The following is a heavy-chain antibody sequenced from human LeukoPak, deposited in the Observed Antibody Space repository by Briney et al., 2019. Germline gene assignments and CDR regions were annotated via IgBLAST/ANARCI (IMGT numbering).Heavy chain of an antibody. Sequence: PSGTLSLTCTVSGDSINSLDLWSWVRQPPGKGLEWIGEMYLSGTTHSNPSVKSRVTISVDTSKNQFSLKLSSVTAADTAVYYCARDYYDSSGYYEQYAFDIWGQGTMVTVSS. CDR2: MYLSGTT. CDR1: GDSINSLDL. V-gene: IGHV4-4*02. D-gene: IGHD3-22*01. CDR3: ARDYYDSSGYYEQYAFDI. J-gene: IGHJ3*02.